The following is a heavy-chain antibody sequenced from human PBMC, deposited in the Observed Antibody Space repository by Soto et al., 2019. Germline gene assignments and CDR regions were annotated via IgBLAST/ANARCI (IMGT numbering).Heavy chain of an antibody. J-gene: IGHJ6*02. D-gene: IGHD2-15*01. V-gene: IGHV3-21*01. CDR2: TRGFSPYT. CDR1: GFTFSSYG. Sequence: PGGSLRLSCAASGFTFSSYGMHWVRQAPGKGLGWVSGTRGFSPYTFYAESVKGRFTISRDNAKNSLYLQMNSLGVEDTAVYYCARDRGYDAHDYYYNAMDVWGQGTTVTVSS. CDR3: ARDRGYDAHDYYYNAMDV.